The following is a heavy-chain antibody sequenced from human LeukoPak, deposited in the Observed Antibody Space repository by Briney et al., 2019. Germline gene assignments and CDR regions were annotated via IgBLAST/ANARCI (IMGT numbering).Heavy chain of an antibody. CDR2: IIEGGSST. Sequence: GGSLRLLCAGSGYPFRSYWMHWVRQVPGKGLVLGSRIIEGGSSTIYAESVRGRFTISRDNAKNTLYLQMNSLRAEDTAVYYCTRDTFGARDSWGQGTLVSVSS. J-gene: IGHJ4*02. V-gene: IGHV3-74*01. CDR1: GYPFRSYW. D-gene: IGHD3-10*01. CDR3: TRDTFGARDS.